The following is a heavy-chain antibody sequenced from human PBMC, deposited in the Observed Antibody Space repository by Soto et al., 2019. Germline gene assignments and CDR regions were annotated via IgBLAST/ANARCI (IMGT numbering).Heavy chain of an antibody. CDR1: GFTFTSSS. CDR2: IVVGSGNT. V-gene: IGHV1-58*01. D-gene: IGHD3-3*01. J-gene: IGHJ3*02. Sequence: GASVNVSCKSSGFTFTSSSVQWVRQARGQRLEWIGWIVVGSGNTNYAQKFQERVTITRDMSTSTAYMELSSLRSEDTAVYYCHSGVLRFLDPGAFDIWGQGTMVTVSS. CDR3: HSGVLRFLDPGAFDI.